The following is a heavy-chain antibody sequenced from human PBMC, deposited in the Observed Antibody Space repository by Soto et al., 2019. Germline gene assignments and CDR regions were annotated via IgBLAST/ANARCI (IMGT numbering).Heavy chain of an antibody. Sequence: PSETLSLTCTVSGGPISSGDYYWSWVRQPPGKGLEWIGYIYYSGSTYYNPSLKSRVTISVDTSKNQFSLKLSSVTAADTAVYYCYVVVVAATPRRSSPYFDYWGQGTLVTVSS. D-gene: IGHD2-15*01. J-gene: IGHJ4*01. CDR3: YVVVVAATPRRSSPYFDY. CDR1: GGPISSGDYY. CDR2: IYYSGST. V-gene: IGHV4-30-4*01.